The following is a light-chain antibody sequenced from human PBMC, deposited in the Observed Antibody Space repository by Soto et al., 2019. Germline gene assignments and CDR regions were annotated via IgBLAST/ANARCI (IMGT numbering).Light chain of an antibody. CDR1: QGISSY. CDR3: QQLLSYPIT. Sequence: DIQLTQSPSFLSASVGDRVTITCRASQGISSYLAWYQQKPGKAPKLLIYDASTMPSGVPFRFSSSGSGTEFNLTLSSLQPEDFATYYCQQLLSYPITFGQGTRLEIK. J-gene: IGKJ5*01. V-gene: IGKV1-9*01. CDR2: DAS.